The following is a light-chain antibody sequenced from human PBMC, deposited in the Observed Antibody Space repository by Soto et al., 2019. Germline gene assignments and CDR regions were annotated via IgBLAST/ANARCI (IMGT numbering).Light chain of an antibody. V-gene: IGLV1-47*01. J-gene: IGLJ2*01. CDR1: SSNIGSNY. CDR3: ASWDDSLSGRV. Sequence: QSVLTQPPSASGTPGQRVTISCSGRSSNIGSNYVYWYQQLPGTAPKLLIYRNNQRPSGVPDRFSGSKSGTSASLAISGRRSEDEADYYCASWDDSLSGRVFGGGTQLTVL. CDR2: RNN.